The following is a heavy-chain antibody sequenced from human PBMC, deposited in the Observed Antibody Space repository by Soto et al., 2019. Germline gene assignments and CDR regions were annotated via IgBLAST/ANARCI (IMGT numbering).Heavy chain of an antibody. D-gene: IGHD6-13*01. CDR3: ASPQRSITVYALGGAAAGPIDY. CDR2: IYYSGST. Sequence: SETLSLTCTVSGGSISSSSYYWGWIRQPPGKGLEWIGSIYYSGSTYYNPSLKSRVTISVDTSKNQFSLKLSSVTAADTAVYYCASPQRSITVYALGGAAAGPIDYWGQGTLVTVSS. V-gene: IGHV4-39*01. J-gene: IGHJ4*02. CDR1: GGSISSSSYY.